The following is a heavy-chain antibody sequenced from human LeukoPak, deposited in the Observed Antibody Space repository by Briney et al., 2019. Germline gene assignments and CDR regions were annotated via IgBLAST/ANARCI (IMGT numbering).Heavy chain of an antibody. J-gene: IGHJ4*02. D-gene: IGHD7-27*01. Sequence: YPSETLSLTRAVSGDSISGTYWWAWVRQSPGKGLEWIGEIYHSGNTNYNPSLKSRVTLSLDKSESQFSLKLDSLTAADTAIYYCVRSNWGVDRAMDSWGQGTLVAVSS. V-gene: IGHV4-4*02. CDR3: VRSNWGVDRAMDS. CDR2: IYHSGNT. CDR1: GDSISGTYW.